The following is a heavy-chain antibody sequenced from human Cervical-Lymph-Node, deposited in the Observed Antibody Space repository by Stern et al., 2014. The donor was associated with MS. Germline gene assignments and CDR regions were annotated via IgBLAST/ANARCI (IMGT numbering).Heavy chain of an antibody. D-gene: IGHD3-10*01. V-gene: IGHV1-69*09. J-gene: IGHJ6*02. Sequence: VQLVESGAEVKKPGSSVKVSCKASGDIFSTYSITWVRQAPGQGLERMGRIIPMFGIANYAQKFQGRLTITADTSTSTAYMELSSLRSEDPAVFYCARDLPSAGYGMDVWGQGTTVTVSS. CDR1: GDIFSTYS. CDR2: IIPMFGIA. CDR3: ARDLPSAGYGMDV.